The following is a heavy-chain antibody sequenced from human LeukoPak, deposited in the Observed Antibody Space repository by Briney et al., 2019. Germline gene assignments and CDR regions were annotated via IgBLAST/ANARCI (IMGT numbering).Heavy chain of an antibody. CDR3: AREDDYSSSWGWYFDL. V-gene: IGHV4-61*02. CDR2: IYTSGNT. CDR1: GASISSGNYY. J-gene: IGHJ2*01. D-gene: IGHD6-13*01. Sequence: SETLSLTCTVSGASISSGNYYWSWIRQPAGKGLEWIGRIYTSGNTNYNPSLKSRVTISVDTSKNQFSLKLSSVTAADTAVYYCAREDDYSSSWGWYFDLWGHGTLVTVSS.